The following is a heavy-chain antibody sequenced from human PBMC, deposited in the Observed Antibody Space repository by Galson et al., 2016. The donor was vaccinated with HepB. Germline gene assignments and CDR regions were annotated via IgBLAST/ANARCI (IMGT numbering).Heavy chain of an antibody. Sequence: SVKVSCKASGYTFTNYYMLWVRQAPGQGLERMTIINPSSGSTTYGQKFQGRVTMARDTSTNTVYMEMSSLRSEDTAVYYCARGRRTRGYTNGYGMTGFHFDYWGQGTLVTVSS. J-gene: IGHJ4*02. CDR1: GYTFTNYY. CDR2: INPSSGST. D-gene: IGHD5-18*01. CDR3: ARGRRTRGYTNGYGMTGFHFDY. V-gene: IGHV1-46*01.